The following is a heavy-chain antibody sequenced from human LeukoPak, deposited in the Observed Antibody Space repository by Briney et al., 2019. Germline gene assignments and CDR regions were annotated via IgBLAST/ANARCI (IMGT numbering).Heavy chain of an antibody. Sequence: GGSLRLSCAASGSTFSSFAVSWVRQAPGKGLEWVSVISTSGGSTYYADSVKGRFTISRDNSKNTLYLQMNSLRAEDTAVYYCARTMVRGVLKYYFGYWGQGTLVTVSS. CDR1: GSTFSSFA. D-gene: IGHD3-10*01. CDR3: ARTMVRGVLKYYFGY. V-gene: IGHV3-23*01. J-gene: IGHJ4*02. CDR2: ISTSGGST.